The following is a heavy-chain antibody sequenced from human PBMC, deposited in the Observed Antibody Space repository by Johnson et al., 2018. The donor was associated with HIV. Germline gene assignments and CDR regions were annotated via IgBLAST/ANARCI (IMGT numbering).Heavy chain of an antibody. D-gene: IGHD3-22*01. CDR3: AREGNYYDSSSHVFDI. CDR2: IYSGGST. CDR1: GFTFSSYA. Sequence: QVQLVESGGGVVQPGRSLRLSCAASGFTFSSYAMHWVRQAPGKGLEWVSVIYSGGSTYYADSVRGRFTISRDNSRNTLYLQMSSLRAEDTAVHYCAREGNYYDSSSHVFDIWGQGTMVTVSS. V-gene: IGHV3-NL1*01. J-gene: IGHJ3*02.